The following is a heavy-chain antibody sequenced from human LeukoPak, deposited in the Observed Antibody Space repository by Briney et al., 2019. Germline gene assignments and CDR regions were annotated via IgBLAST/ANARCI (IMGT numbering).Heavy chain of an antibody. D-gene: IGHD2-2*01. J-gene: IGHJ4*02. CDR3: ATGPLRFQPLFPASPDY. V-gene: IGHV1-24*01. Sequence: ASVKVSCKVSGYTLTELSMHWVRQAPGKGLEWMGGFDPEDGETIYAQKFQGRVTMTEDTSTDTAYMELSSLRSEDTAVYYCATGPLRFQPLFPASPDYWGQGTLVTVSS. CDR1: GYTLTELS. CDR2: FDPEDGET.